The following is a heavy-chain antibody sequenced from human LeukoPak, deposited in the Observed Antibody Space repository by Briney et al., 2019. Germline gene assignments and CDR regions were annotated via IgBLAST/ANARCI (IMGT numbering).Heavy chain of an antibody. J-gene: IGHJ4*02. V-gene: IGHV1-69*04. Sequence: SVRVSFKGSGGTFSIYAISWVRQAPGQGGEWVGRIIPILGIANYAQNFQGRVTITAHKSTSTAYMELSSLRSEDTAVYYCARDARPLTGYPEYDYWGQGTLVTVSS. CDR1: GGTFSIYA. CDR2: IIPILGIA. D-gene: IGHD3-9*01. CDR3: ARDARPLTGYPEYDY.